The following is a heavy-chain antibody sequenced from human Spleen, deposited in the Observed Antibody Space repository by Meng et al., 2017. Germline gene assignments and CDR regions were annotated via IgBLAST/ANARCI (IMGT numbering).Heavy chain of an antibody. D-gene: IGHD4-11*01. Sequence: QVQLQQWGAGLVKPPETRSLPCVVSGGSFSDYYWSWIRQPPGKGLEWIGEINHSGSTNYNPSLESRATISVDTSQNNLSLKLSSVTAADSAVYYCARGPTTMAHDFDYWGQGTLVTVSS. CDR2: INHSGST. CDR3: ARGPTTMAHDFDY. CDR1: GGSFSDYY. J-gene: IGHJ4*02. V-gene: IGHV4-34*01.